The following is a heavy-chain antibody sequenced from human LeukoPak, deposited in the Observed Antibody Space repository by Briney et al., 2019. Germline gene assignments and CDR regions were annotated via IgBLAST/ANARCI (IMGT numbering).Heavy chain of an antibody. CDR2: IYHSGTI. J-gene: IGHJ6*04. Sequence: SGTLSLTCVVSGASITVGNWWSWVRQSPEKGLEWIGEIYHSGTINYNPSLKSRVTILVDKTKNQFSLKLTSATAADSAVYYCARDVSRFGELSTYYYGMDVWGKGTTVIVSA. CDR3: ARDVSRFGELSTYYYGMDV. CDR1: GASITVGNW. V-gene: IGHV4-4*02. D-gene: IGHD3-10*01.